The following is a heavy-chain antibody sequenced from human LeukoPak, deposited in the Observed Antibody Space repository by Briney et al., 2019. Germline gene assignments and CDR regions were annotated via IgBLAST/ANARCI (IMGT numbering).Heavy chain of an antibody. V-gene: IGHV3-7*01. J-gene: IGHJ6*03. CDR3: ARDNIVGTTWYMDV. Sequence: GESLRLSCAASGFTFTTYWMSWVRQFPGKGLQWVANINQDGTEKYYVDSVKGRFTISRDNAKNSLYLQMNSLRAEDTAVYYCARDNIVGTTWYMDVWGKGTTVTVSS. CDR2: INQDGTEK. D-gene: IGHD1-26*01. CDR1: GFTFTTYW.